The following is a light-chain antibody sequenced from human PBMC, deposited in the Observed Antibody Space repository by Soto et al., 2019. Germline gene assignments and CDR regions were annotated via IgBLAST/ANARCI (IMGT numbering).Light chain of an antibody. J-gene: IGKJ5*01. Sequence: IQTTQSPSSLSASVGDRVTITCRASHDISTHLNWYQQMPGKAPKLLIYESSNVQTGVPSRFSGHGSGTDFVFTISSLQPEDIGTYYCQQYDNVGITFGQGTRLEIK. CDR2: ESS. V-gene: IGKV1-33*01. CDR3: QQYDNVGIT. CDR1: HDISTH.